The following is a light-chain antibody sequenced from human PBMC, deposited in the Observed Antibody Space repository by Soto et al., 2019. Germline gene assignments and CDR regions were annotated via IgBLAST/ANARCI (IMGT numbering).Light chain of an antibody. Sequence: QSALTQPASVSGSPGQSITISCTGTSSDVGGYNYVSWYQQHPGKAPKLMIYDVSNRPSGVSNRVSGSKSGNTASLTISGREAEDEADYYCSSYTSGSTLVFGGGTKVTVL. V-gene: IGLV2-14*01. CDR2: DVS. CDR3: SSYTSGSTLV. CDR1: SSDVGGYNY. J-gene: IGLJ3*02.